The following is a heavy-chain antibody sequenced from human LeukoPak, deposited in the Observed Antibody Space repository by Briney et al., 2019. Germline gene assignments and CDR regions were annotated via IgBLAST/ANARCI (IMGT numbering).Heavy chain of an antibody. CDR1: GGSIGSGGYY. D-gene: IGHD3-22*01. J-gene: IGHJ4*02. Sequence: SETLSLTCTVSGGSIGSGGYYWSWIRQHPGKGLEWIGYIYYSGSTYYNPSLKSRVTVSVDTSKNQFSLRLSSVTAADTAVYYCAGASSGYVDYWGQGTLVTVSS. V-gene: IGHV4-31*03. CDR3: AGASSGYVDY. CDR2: IYYSGST.